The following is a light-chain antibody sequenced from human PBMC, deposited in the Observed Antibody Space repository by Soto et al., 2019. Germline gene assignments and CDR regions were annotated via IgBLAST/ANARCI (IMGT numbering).Light chain of an antibody. CDR3: QQRSNWPPKIT. Sequence: EIVLTQSPATLSLSPGERATLSFGASQSVSSYLAWYQQKPGQAPRLLIYDAPNRATGIPARFSGSGSGTDFTLTISSLEPEDFAVYYCQQRSNWPPKITFGQGTRLEIK. CDR1: QSVSSY. J-gene: IGKJ5*01. CDR2: DAP. V-gene: IGKV3-11*01.